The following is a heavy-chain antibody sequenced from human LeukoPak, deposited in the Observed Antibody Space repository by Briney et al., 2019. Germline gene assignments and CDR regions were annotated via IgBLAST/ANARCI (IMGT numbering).Heavy chain of an antibody. Sequence: PGGSLRLSCAASGFTFSSYGMHWVRQAPGKGLEWVAVISYDGSNKYYADSVKGRFTISRDNSKNTLYLQMNSLRAEDTAVYYCAKSPVTTPDYFDYWGQGTLVTVSS. CDR2: ISYDGSNK. D-gene: IGHD4-11*01. J-gene: IGHJ4*02. V-gene: IGHV3-30*18. CDR3: AKSPVTTPDYFDY. CDR1: GFTFSSYG.